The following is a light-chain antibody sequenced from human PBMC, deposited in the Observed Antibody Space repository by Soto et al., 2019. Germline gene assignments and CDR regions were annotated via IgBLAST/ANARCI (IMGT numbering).Light chain of an antibody. J-gene: IGKJ4*01. CDR1: QGISNY. CDR3: QKYNSAPRT. Sequence: DVQMTQAPSSLSASVGDRVTITCRASQGISNYLAWYQQKPGKVPKLLIYAASILQSGVPSRFSGSGSGTDFTLTISSRQPEDVSTYYCQKYNSAPRTVGGGTKVEIK. V-gene: IGKV1-27*01. CDR2: AAS.